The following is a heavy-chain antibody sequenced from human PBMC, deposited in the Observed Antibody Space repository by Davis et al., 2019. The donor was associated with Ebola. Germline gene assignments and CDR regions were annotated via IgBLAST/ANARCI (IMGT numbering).Heavy chain of an antibody. CDR2: IWYDGSNK. V-gene: IGHV3-33*01. J-gene: IGHJ4*02. Sequence: SCAASGFTFSSYGMHWVRQAPGKGLEWVAVIWYDGSNKYYADSVKGRFTISRDNSKNTLYLQMNSLRAEDTAVYYCARASYGDYDFDYWGQGTLVTVSS. CDR1: GFTFSSYG. D-gene: IGHD4-17*01. CDR3: ARASYGDYDFDY.